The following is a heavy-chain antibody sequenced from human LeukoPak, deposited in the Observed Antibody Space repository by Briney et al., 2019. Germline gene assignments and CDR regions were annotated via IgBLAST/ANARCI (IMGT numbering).Heavy chain of an antibody. CDR3: ATEKGDSPDY. J-gene: IGHJ4*02. CDR1: GFTFSNYA. Sequence: GGSLRPSCAASGFTFSNYAMAWVRQAPGKGLEWVSGLSGSGINTFYTDSLKGRFTISRDNPKNTLYLQMNSLRAEDTAVYYCATEKGDSPDYWGQGTLVTVSS. V-gene: IGHV3-23*01. CDR2: LSGSGINT. D-gene: IGHD1-26*01.